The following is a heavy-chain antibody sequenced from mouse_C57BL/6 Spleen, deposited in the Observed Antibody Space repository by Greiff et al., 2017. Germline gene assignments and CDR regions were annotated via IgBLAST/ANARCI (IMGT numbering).Heavy chain of an antibody. J-gene: IGHJ3*01. D-gene: IGHD2-5*01. Sequence: QVQLQQPGTELVKPGASVKLSCKASGYTFTSYWVHWVKQRPGQGLEWIGNINPSNGGTNYTEKFKSKATLTVDKPSSTAFMQLSSLTSEDSAVYYCARGGSNYAWLAYWGQGTLVTVSA. V-gene: IGHV1-53*01. CDR2: INPSNGGT. CDR3: ARGGSNYAWLAY. CDR1: GYTFTSYW.